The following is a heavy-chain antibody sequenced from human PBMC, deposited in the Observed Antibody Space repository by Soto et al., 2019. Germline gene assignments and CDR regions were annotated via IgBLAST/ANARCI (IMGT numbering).Heavy chain of an antibody. V-gene: IGHV1-18*04. J-gene: IGHJ2*01. D-gene: IGHD1-26*01. CDR1: GYTFTSYV. CDR2: ISAYNGNT. CDR3: ARDLHDLKVGATTGGGGHWYFDL. Sequence: QVQLVQSGAEVKKPGASVKGSCKASGYTFTSYVISWVRQAPGQGLEWMGWISAYNGNTNYAQKLQGRVTMTTDTSTSTAYMELRSLRSDDTGGYYCARDLHDLKVGATTGGGGHWYFDLWGRGTLVTVSS.